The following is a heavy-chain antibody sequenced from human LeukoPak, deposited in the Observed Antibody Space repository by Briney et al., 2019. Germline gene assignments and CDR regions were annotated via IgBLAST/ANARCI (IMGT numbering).Heavy chain of an antibody. CDR2: ISAYNGNT. D-gene: IGHD5-18*01. V-gene: IGHV1-18*01. CDR3: ARGMAMAPFDY. Sequence: ASVKVPCKASGYTFTSYGINWVRQAPGQGLEWMGWISAYNGNTNYAQKLQGRVTMTTDTSTSTAYMELRSLISDDTAVYYCARGMAMAPFDYWGQGTLVTVSS. CDR1: GYTFTSYG. J-gene: IGHJ4*02.